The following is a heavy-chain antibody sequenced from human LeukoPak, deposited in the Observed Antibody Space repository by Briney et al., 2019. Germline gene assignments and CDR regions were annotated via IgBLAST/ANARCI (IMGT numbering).Heavy chain of an antibody. J-gene: IGHJ5*02. D-gene: IGHD5-18*01. Sequence: TSETLSLTCAVYGGSFSGYYWSWIRQPPGKGLEWIGEINHSGSTNYNPSLKSRVTISVDTSKNQFSLKLSSVTAADTAVYYCARRGLRAQLWLVEATRKNWFDPWGQGTLVTVSS. V-gene: IGHV4-34*01. CDR1: GGSFSGYY. CDR2: INHSGST. CDR3: ARRGLRAQLWLVEATRKNWFDP.